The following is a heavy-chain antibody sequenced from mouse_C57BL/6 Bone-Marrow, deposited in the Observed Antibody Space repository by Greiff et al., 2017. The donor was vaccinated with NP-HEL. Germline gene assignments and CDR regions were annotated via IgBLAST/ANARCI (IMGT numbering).Heavy chain of an antibody. CDR1: GYAFSSSW. J-gene: IGHJ4*01. Sequence: VQLQQSGPELVKPGASVKISCKASGYAFSSSWMNWVKQRPGKGLEWIGRIYPGDGDTNYNGKFKGKATLTADKSSSTAYLQLSSLTSEDSSVYFCARGYYSAMAYWGQGTSVTVSS. V-gene: IGHV1-82*01. CDR3: ARGYYSAMAY. CDR2: IYPGDGDT.